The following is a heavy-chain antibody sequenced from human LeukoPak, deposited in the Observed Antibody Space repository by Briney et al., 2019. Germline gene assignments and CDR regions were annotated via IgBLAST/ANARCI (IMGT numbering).Heavy chain of an antibody. J-gene: IGHJ4*02. CDR3: ARAGAYRYSSSWYPLGSYAVDY. V-gene: IGHV4-61*02. CDR2: ISSSGST. CDR1: GDSISSGDYY. Sequence: SQTLSLTCTVSGDSISSGDYYWSWIRQPAGKGLEWIGRISSSGSTNYNPSLKSRVTISVDTSKNQFSLKLSSVTAADTAVYYCARAGAYRYSSSWYPLGSYAVDYWGQGTLVTVSS. D-gene: IGHD6-13*01.